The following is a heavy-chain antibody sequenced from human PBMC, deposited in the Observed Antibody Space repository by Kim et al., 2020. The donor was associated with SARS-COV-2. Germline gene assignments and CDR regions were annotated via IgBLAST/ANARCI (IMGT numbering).Heavy chain of an antibody. CDR1: AFTFETSD. V-gene: IGHV1-8*01. D-gene: IGHD6-19*01. CDR3: ARGVGKGTVGSESSLYYMDV. Sequence: ASVKVSCKASAFTFETSDVHWVRHAAGQGLQWMGWMSDFGGHAGHARDFEGRITLTLETSTETAYMELNSLTSGDTGVYYCARGVGKGTVGSESSLYYMDVWGSGTTVIVS. J-gene: IGHJ6*03. CDR2: MSDFGGHA.